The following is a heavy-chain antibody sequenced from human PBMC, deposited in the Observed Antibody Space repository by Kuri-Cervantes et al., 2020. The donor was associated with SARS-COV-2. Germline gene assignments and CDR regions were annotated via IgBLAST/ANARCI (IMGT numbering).Heavy chain of an antibody. V-gene: IGHV3-53*01. CDR1: GFTVSNNY. Sequence: LSLTCAVPGFTVSNNYMSWVRQAPGKGLEWVSVIYSGGSTHYADSVKGRFTISRDDSKNTVFLQMNSLRAEDTAVYYCAREHYDFTMTDLDVWGKGTTVTVSS. CDR2: IYSGGST. J-gene: IGHJ6*04. D-gene: IGHD3-22*01. CDR3: AREHYDFTMTDLDV.